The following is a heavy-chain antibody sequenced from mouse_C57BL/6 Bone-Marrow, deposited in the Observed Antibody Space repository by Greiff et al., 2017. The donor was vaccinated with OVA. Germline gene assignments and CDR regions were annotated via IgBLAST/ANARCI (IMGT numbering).Heavy chain of an antibody. D-gene: IGHD1-1*01. CDR1: GFTFSSYA. J-gene: IGHJ4*01. CDR2: ISSGGDYI. Sequence: EVQLVESGAGLVKPGGSLKLSCAASGFTFSSYAMSWVRQTPEKRLEWVAYISSGGDYIYYADTVKGRFTISRDNARNTLYLQMSSLKSEDTAMYYCTRARIITTAAMDYWGQGTSVTVSS. CDR3: TRARIITTAAMDY. V-gene: IGHV5-9-1*02.